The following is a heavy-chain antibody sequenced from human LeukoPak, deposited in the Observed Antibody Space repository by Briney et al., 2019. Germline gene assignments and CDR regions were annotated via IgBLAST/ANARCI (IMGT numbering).Heavy chain of an antibody. J-gene: IGHJ4*02. CDR1: GFTFSSYW. Sequence: PGGSLRLSCAASGFTFSSYWMSWVRQAPGKGLEWVANIKQDGSEKYYVDSVKGRFTISRDNAKNSLYLQMNSLRAEDTAVYYCARGTYYDSSGYSGVRLFDYWGQGTLLTVSS. V-gene: IGHV3-7*03. CDR2: IKQDGSEK. D-gene: IGHD3-22*01. CDR3: ARGTYYDSSGYSGVRLFDY.